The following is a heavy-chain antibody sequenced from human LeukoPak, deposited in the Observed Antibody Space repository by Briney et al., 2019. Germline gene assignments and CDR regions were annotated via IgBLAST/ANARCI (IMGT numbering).Heavy chain of an antibody. CDR3: NLLFDY. D-gene: IGHD2-15*01. CDR2: ISYDGSNK. V-gene: IGHV3-30*03. J-gene: IGHJ4*02. Sequence: GGSLRLSCAASGFTFSSYGMHWVRQAPGKGLEWVAVISYDGSNKYCADSVKGRFTISRDNSKNTLYLQMNSLRAEDTAVYYCNLLFDYWGQGTLVTVSS. CDR1: GFTFSSYG.